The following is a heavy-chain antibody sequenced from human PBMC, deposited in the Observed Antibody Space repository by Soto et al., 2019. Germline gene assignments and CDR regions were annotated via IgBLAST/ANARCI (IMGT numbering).Heavy chain of an antibody. CDR2: IWHDGSSA. J-gene: IGHJ1*01. CDR1: GFIFSSYG. D-gene: IGHD3-16*01. V-gene: IGHV3-33*01. Sequence: GGSLRLSCAASGFIFSSYGMHWVRQAPGKGLEWVAIIWHDGSSAYYADSVKGRFTISRDNSRNILHLDMNSLRVDDTAVYYCGRGPLGGFSGCAFWGQGTRVTVPS. CDR3: GRGPLGGFSGCAF.